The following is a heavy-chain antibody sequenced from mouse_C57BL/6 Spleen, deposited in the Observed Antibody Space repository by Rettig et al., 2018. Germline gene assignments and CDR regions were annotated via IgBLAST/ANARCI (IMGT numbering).Heavy chain of an antibody. V-gene: IGHV3-6*01. CDR2: INYDGSN. CDR3: ARGYGNYFDY. CDR1: GYSITSGYY. D-gene: IGHD2-10*02. Sequence: DVQLQESGPGLVKPSQSLSLTCSVTGYSITSGYYWNWIRQFPGNKLEWMGYINYDGSNNYNPSLKNRISITRDTSKNQFFLKLNSVTTEDTATYYCARGYGNYFDYWGQGTTLTVSS. J-gene: IGHJ2*01.